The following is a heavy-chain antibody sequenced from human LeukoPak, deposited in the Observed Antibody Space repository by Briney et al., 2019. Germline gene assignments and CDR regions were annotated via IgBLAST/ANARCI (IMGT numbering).Heavy chain of an antibody. Sequence: PGESLKISCKVSGYSFTSYWIGWVRQMPGKGLEWMGIIYPGDSDTRYSPSFQGQVTISADKSGSTTYLQWSTLKASDTAMYYCARPYSTGWYPFDYWGQGTLVTVSS. CDR3: ARPYSTGWYPFDY. CDR2: IYPGDSDT. V-gene: IGHV5-51*01. J-gene: IGHJ4*02. CDR1: GYSFTSYW. D-gene: IGHD6-19*01.